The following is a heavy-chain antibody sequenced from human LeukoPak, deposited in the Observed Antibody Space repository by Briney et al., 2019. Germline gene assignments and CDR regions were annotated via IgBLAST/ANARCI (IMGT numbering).Heavy chain of an antibody. J-gene: IGHJ4*02. V-gene: IGHV3-15*01. CDR3: TTELDIRPNHY. Sequence: PGGSLRLSCAASGFTFNSYWMSWVRQAPGKGMEWVGRIKRKSDGGTTDYAAPVKGRFTISRDDSKNTLYLQMNSLKSEDTAVYYCTTELDIRPNHYWGQGTLVTVSS. CDR1: GFTFNSYW. D-gene: IGHD3-22*01. CDR2: IKRKSDGGTT.